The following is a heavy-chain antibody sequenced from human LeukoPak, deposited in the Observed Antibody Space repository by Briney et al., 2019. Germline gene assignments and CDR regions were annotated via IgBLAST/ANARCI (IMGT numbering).Heavy chain of an antibody. D-gene: IGHD5-12*01. CDR3: ATRGYSGYDDY. J-gene: IGHJ4*02. CDR2: ISYDGSNK. CDR1: GFTFSSYG. V-gene: IGHV3-30*03. Sequence: GGSLRLSCAASGFTFSSYGMHWVRQAPGKGLEWVAVISYDGSNKYYADSVKGRFTISRDNSKNSLYLQMNSLRAEDTAVYYCATRGYSGYDDYWGQGTLATVSS.